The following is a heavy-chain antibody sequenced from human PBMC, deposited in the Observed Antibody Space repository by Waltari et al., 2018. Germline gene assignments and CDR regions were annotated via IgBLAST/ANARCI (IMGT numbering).Heavy chain of an antibody. Sequence: CAASGFTLSSYAMHWVRQAPGTGLASVAVISYDGSNKYYEYSVKGRFTISRDNSKNTLYLQMNSLRAEDTAVYYCARDQNPGGRFLEWFTYYYYGMDVWGQGTTVTVSS. CDR1: GFTLSSYA. V-gene: IGHV3-30-3*01. CDR3: ARDQNPGGRFLEWFTYYYYGMDV. CDR2: ISYDGSNK. D-gene: IGHD3-3*01. J-gene: IGHJ6*02.